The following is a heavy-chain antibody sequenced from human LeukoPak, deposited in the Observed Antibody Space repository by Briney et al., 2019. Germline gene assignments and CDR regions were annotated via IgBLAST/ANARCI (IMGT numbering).Heavy chain of an antibody. CDR3: ARGARAGYNLEPFDY. CDR1: GGSMSSYY. J-gene: IGHJ4*02. D-gene: IGHD5-24*01. Sequence: PSETLSLTCTVSGGSMSSYYWSWIRHPPRKGLEWIGYIYYSGSTKYNPSLKSRVTISVDTSKNQFSLKLSSVTAADTAVYYCARGARAGYNLEPFDYWGQGTLVTVSS. CDR2: IYYSGST. V-gene: IGHV4-59*08.